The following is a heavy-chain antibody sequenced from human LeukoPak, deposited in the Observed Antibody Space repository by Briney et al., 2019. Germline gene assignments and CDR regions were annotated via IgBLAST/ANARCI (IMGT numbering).Heavy chain of an antibody. J-gene: IGHJ6*03. CDR3: ARGRVSSSTWYSTYYYFFYMDF. Sequence: SETLSLTCTVSDDSITMYYWTWIRQPPGKGLEWIGYVYHTGSTKFNPSLNGRVSISRDTSKNFFSLRLRSVTAADTAVYFCARGRVSSSTWYSTYYYFFYMDFWGKGTTVTVSS. V-gene: IGHV4-59*01. D-gene: IGHD4-11*01. CDR2: VYHTGST. CDR1: DDSITMYY.